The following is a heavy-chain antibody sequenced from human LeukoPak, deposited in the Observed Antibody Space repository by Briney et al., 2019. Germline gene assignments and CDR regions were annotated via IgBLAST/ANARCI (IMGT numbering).Heavy chain of an antibody. CDR2: ISGSGGST. Sequence: GGSLRLSCAASGFTFSSYSMNWVRQAPGKGLEWVSAISGSGGSTYYADSVKGRFTISRDNSKNTLYLQMNSLRAEDTTVYYCAKEYRAYYDFLDPWGQGTLVTVSS. CDR1: GFTFSSYS. V-gene: IGHV3-23*01. J-gene: IGHJ5*02. CDR3: AKEYRAYYDFLDP. D-gene: IGHD3-3*01.